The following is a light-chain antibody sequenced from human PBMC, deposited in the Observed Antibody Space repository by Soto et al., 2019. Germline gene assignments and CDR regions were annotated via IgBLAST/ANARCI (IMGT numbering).Light chain of an antibody. CDR1: SSDVGGYTY. CDR2: EVS. V-gene: IGLV2-14*01. CDR3: SSYTSSSNPYV. J-gene: IGLJ1*01. Sequence: QSALTQPASVSGSPGQSVTISCTGTSSDVGGYTYVSWYQQHPGKAPKLMIYEVSNRPSGVSNRCSGSKSGNTASLTISGLQAEDEADYYCSSYTSSSNPYVFGPGTKVTVL.